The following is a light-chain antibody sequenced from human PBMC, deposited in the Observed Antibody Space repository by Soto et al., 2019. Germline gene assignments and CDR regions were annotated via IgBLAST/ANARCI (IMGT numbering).Light chain of an antibody. CDR2: DND. CDR3: AAWDSSLNVL. Sequence: QSVLTQPPSVSAAPGQNVIISCSGSSSNIAIHYVSWYQQLPGAAPQLVIYDNDKRPSWIPDRFSGSKSGTSATLGITGLQTGDEADYYCAAWDSSLNVLFGGGTKLTVL. CDR1: SSNIAIHY. J-gene: IGLJ3*02. V-gene: IGLV1-51*01.